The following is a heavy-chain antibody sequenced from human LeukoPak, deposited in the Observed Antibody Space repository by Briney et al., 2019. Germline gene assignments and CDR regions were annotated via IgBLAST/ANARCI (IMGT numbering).Heavy chain of an antibody. CDR2: ISSSSSTI. Sequence: GGSLRLSCAASGFTFSSYSMNWVRQAPGKGLEWVSYISSSSSTIYYADSVKGRFTISRDNAKNSLYLQMNSLRAEDTAVYYCARGTGYSSDWHPNWFDPWGQGTLVTVSS. D-gene: IGHD6-25*01. V-gene: IGHV3-48*01. CDR3: ARGTGYSSDWHPNWFDP. CDR1: GFTFSSYS. J-gene: IGHJ5*02.